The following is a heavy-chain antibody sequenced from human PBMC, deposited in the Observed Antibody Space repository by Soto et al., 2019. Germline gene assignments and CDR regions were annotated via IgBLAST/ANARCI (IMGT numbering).Heavy chain of an antibody. V-gene: IGHV3-48*01. J-gene: IGHJ6*03. CDR1: GFILSDGA. CDR2: ISSSSSVI. D-gene: IGHD7-27*01. CDR3: ARDLSWGSNWYYYMDV. Sequence: EVQLVEAGVGLVQPGGALRLACATSGFILSDGAMNWARQAPGKGLEWVSYISSSSSVIDYADSVKGRFTVSRDNARNSLYLQMNSLRAEDTAVYYCARDLSWGSNWYYYMDVWGKGTTVTVSS.